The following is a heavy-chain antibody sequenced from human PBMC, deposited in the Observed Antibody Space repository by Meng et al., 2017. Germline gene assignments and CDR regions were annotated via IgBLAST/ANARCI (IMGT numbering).Heavy chain of an antibody. D-gene: IGHD4-17*01. CDR3: TTGDNEYGDFPALDY. CDR1: GFTFSNAW. J-gene: IGHJ4*02. V-gene: IGHV3-15*01. Sequence: GESLKISCAASGFTFSNAWMGWVRQAPGKGLEWVGRIKSKTDGGTTDYAAPVKGRFTISRDDSKNTLYLQMNSLKTEDTAVYYCTTGDNEYGDFPALDYWGQGTLVTVSS. CDR2: IKSKTDGGTT.